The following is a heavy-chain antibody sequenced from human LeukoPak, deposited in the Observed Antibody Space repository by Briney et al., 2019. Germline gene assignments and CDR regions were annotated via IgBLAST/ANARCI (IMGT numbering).Heavy chain of an antibody. J-gene: IGHJ4*02. Sequence: ASVKVSCKASGYTFASYAINWVRRAPGQGLEWMGWINTNTGNPTYAQGFTGRFVFSLDTSVSTAYLQISSLEAEDTAVYYCARNYKQWLGWYYLDFWGQGTLVTVSS. V-gene: IGHV7-4-1*02. CDR2: INTNTGNP. CDR1: GYTFASYA. CDR3: ARNYKQWLGWYYLDF. D-gene: IGHD6-19*01.